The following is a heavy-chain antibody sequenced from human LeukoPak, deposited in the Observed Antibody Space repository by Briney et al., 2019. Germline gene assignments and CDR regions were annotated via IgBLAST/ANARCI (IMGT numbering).Heavy chain of an antibody. V-gene: IGHV3-48*03. D-gene: IGHD2-21*02. Sequence: GGSLRLSCAASGFTFSSYEMNWVRQAPGKGLEWVSYISSSGSTIYYADSVKGRFTISRDNAKNSLYLQMNSLRAEDTAAYYCARDGGRDPVVEQKTVTAIPLDYWGQGTLVTVSS. CDR3: ARDGGRDPVVEQKTVTAIPLDY. J-gene: IGHJ4*02. CDR2: ISSSGSTI. CDR1: GFTFSSYE.